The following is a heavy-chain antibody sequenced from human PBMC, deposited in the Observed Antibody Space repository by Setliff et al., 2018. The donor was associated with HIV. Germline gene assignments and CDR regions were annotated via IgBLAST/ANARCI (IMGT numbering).Heavy chain of an antibody. V-gene: IGHV4-59*11. CDR2: IYFSGRT. J-gene: IGHJ4*02. Sequence: SETLSLTCAVSGYSISSHYWSWIRQPPGKGLEWIGSIYFSGRTNYNPSLKSRVTISVDTSKNQFSLKLTSVTAADTAVYYCVTSSSWSSRLNFWGPGMLVTVSS. D-gene: IGHD2-2*01. CDR3: VTSSSWSSRLNF. CDR1: GYSISSHY.